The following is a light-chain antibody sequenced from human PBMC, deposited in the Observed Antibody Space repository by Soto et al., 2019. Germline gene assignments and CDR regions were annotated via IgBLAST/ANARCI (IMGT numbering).Light chain of an antibody. CDR2: KAS. CDR3: QQYNDNWT. J-gene: IGKJ1*01. Sequence: DIPMTQSPSTLSASVGDRVTITCRASQSISSWLAWYQQKPGKAPKLLIYKASTLQSGVPSRFSGSGSGTEFTLAISILQPDDSATYYCQQYNDNWTFGQGTKVEIK. CDR1: QSISSW. V-gene: IGKV1-5*03.